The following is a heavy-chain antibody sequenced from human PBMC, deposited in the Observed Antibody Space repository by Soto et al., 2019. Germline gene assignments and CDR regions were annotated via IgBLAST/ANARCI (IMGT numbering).Heavy chain of an antibody. Sequence: GSLRLSCSASGFSLSNSGMFWVRQAPGKGLVWISYISRSHSAIYYADSVKGRFTMSRDNARNSLYLQMNSLRDEDTAVYFCARENYGDAFDFWGQGTLVTVSS. D-gene: IGHD4-17*01. CDR2: ISRSHSAI. CDR3: ARENYGDAFDF. V-gene: IGHV3-48*03. CDR1: GFSLSNSG. J-gene: IGHJ4*02.